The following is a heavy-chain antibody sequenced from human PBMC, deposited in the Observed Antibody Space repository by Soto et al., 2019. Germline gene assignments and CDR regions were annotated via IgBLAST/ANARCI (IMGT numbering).Heavy chain of an antibody. CDR3: ARFCSSSSCYYNFTPYFDY. Sequence: GASVKVSCTASGYTFTNYGIAWVRQAPGQGLEWMGWISAYNGNTNYVQKFQGRVTMTTDTSTSTAYMELRSLRSDETAVYYCARFCSSSSCYYNFTPYFDYWGQGTLVTVSS. J-gene: IGHJ4*02. CDR2: ISAYNGNT. CDR1: GYTFTNYG. D-gene: IGHD2-2*01. V-gene: IGHV1-18*01.